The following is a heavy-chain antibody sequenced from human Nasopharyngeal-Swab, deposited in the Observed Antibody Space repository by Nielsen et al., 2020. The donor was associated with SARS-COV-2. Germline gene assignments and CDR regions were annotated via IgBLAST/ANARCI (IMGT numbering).Heavy chain of an antibody. CDR1: GFSFSSFW. D-gene: IGHD4-23*01. J-gene: IGHJ4*01. CDR3: ARDIGGFGGY. CDR2: IDTGGTRT. V-gene: IGHV3-74*01. Sequence: GESLKISCAASGFSFSSFWMHWVRQVPGEGLVWVSRIDTGGTRTDYAESVKGRFTISRDNAKNTLYLQMNSLRPEDTAVYYCARDIGGFGGYWGQGTLVTVSS.